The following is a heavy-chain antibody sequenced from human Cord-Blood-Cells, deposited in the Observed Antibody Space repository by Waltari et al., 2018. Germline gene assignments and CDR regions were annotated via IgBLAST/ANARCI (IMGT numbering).Heavy chain of an antibody. V-gene: IGHV3-49*04. CDR1: GFTFGDYA. CDR3: TRDFSYYYDSSGYYYFDY. CDR2: IRSKAYGGTT. J-gene: IGHJ4*02. D-gene: IGHD3-22*01. Sequence: EVQLVESGGGLVQPGRSLRLSCTASGFTFGDYAMSWVRQAPGKGLEWVGFIRSKAYGGTTEYAASVKGRFNISRDNSKSIAYLQMNSLKTEDTAVYYCTRDFSYYYDSSGYYYFDYWGQGTLVTVSS.